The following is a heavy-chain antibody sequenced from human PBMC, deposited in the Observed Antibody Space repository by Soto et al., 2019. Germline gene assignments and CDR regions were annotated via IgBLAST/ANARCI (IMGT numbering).Heavy chain of an antibody. CDR1: GFTFSSHA. CDR3: VKIAEAVAGTVYGY. D-gene: IGHD6-19*01. J-gene: IGHJ4*02. CDR2: IGRST. V-gene: IGHV3-23*01. Sequence: PGGSLRLSCAASGFTFSSHAMGWVRQAPGKGLDWVSAIGRSTYYADSVEGRFTISRDNSKNTLYLQMNSLRAEDTAVYYCVKIAEAVAGTVYGYWGQGTLVTVSS.